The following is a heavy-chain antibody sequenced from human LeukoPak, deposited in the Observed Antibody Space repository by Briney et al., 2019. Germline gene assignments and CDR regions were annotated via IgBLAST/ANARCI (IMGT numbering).Heavy chain of an antibody. J-gene: IGHJ4*02. CDR1: GYSISSGYY. D-gene: IGHD4-17*01. CDR3: ARVVDGDYVIDY. CDR2: IYHSGST. V-gene: IGHV4-38-2*01. Sequence: SETLSLTCAVSGYSISSGYYWGWIRQPPGKGLEWIGSIYHSGSTYYNPSLKSRVTISVDTSKNQFSLKLSSVTAADTAVYYCARVVDGDYVIDYWGQGTLVTVSS.